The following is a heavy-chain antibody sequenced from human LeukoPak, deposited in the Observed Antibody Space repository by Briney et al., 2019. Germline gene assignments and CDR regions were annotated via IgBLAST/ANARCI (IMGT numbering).Heavy chain of an antibody. CDR3: ARLRFDFWSGYTHPYFDY. Sequence: NPSETLSLTCTVSGGSISSSSYSWGWIRQPPGKGLEWIGSIYYSGTTYYNPSLKSRVTTSVDTSKIQFSLKLSSVAATDTAVYFCARLRFDFWSGYTHPYFDYWGQGTLVTVSS. J-gene: IGHJ4*02. D-gene: IGHD3-3*01. CDR2: IYYSGTT. V-gene: IGHV4-39*01. CDR1: GGSISSSSYS.